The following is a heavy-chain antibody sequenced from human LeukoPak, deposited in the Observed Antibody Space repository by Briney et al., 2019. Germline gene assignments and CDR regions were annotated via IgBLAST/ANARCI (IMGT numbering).Heavy chain of an antibody. D-gene: IGHD2-2*01. Sequence: GRSLRLSCAASGFTFSSYGMHWVRQAPGKGLEGVAVISYDGSNKYYADSVKGRFTISRDNSKNTLYLQMNSLGAEDTAVYYCAMDCSSTSCYRHYYYYYYGMDVWGQGTTVTVSS. CDR1: GFTFSSYG. V-gene: IGHV3-30*03. CDR2: ISYDGSNK. CDR3: AMDCSSTSCYRHYYYYYYGMDV. J-gene: IGHJ6*02.